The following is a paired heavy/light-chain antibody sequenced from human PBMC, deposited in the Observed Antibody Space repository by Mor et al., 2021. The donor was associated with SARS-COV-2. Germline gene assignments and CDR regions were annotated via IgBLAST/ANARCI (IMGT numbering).Light chain of an antibody. Sequence: EIVLTQSPGTLSLSPGERATLSCRASQSVGINYLAWYQHKRGQAPRLLIYGGSSRATGIPDRFSGSGSGTDFTLTISRLEPEDFAVYYCQQYTTSPVFGPGTKLDI. CDR3: QQYTTSPV. J-gene: IGKJ3*01. V-gene: IGKV3-20*01. CDR2: GGS. CDR1: QSVGINY.
Heavy chain of an antibody. V-gene: IGHV3-64D*06. CDR1: GFTFSYYS. Sequence: EVQLVESGGGLVQAGGSLRVSCSASGFTFSYYSMYWVRQAPGKGLEYVSAISGNALTRDYADSVKGRFYILRDNSKNEVALQMTTLRVEDTGIYYCVKGILMGLMTTSGGVPRGNYFDSWGQGIQVTVSS. J-gene: IGHJ4*02. D-gene: IGHD3-16*01. CDR2: ISGNALTR. CDR3: VKGILMGLMTTSGGVPRGNYFDS.